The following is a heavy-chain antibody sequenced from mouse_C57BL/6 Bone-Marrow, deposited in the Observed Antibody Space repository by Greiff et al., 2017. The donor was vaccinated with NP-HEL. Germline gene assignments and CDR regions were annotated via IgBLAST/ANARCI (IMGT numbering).Heavy chain of an antibody. CDR2: ISDGGSYT. J-gene: IGHJ3*01. V-gene: IGHV5-4*01. Sequence: EVMLVESGGGLVKPGGSLKLSCAASGFTFSSYAMSWVRQTPDKRLEWVATISDGGSYTYYPDNVKGRFTISRDNAKNNLYLQMSHLKSEDTAMYYCAREDWAAWFAYWGQGTLVTVSA. CDR1: GFTFSSYA. CDR3: AREDWAAWFAY. D-gene: IGHD4-1*01.